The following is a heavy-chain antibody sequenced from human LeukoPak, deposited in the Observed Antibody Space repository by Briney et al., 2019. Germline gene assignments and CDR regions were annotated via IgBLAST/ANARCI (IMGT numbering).Heavy chain of an antibody. CDR1: GFTFSSYW. V-gene: IGHV3-23*01. D-gene: IGHD2-15*01. CDR3: AKDTLGYCSGGICYDY. CDR2: ISGSGGGT. J-gene: IGHJ4*02. Sequence: GGSLRLSCAASGFTFSSYWMSWVRQAPGKGLEWVSGISGSGGGTYYTDSVKGRFTISRDNSKNTLYLQMNSLRAEDTAVYYCAKDTLGYCSGGICYDYWGQGTLVTVSS.